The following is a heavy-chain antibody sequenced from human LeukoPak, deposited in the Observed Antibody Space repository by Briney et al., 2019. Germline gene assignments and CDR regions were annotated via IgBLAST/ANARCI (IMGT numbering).Heavy chain of an antibody. CDR3: TTEDYGDYVPDY. D-gene: IGHD4-17*01. J-gene: IGHJ4*02. CDR1: GFTFSKAL. V-gene: IGHV3-15*01. Sequence: GGSLRLSCAASGFTFSKALMSWVRQAPGKGLEWVGQIKSKTDGGTTDYAAPVKGRFTISRGDSKNSLYLLMNSLKTEDTAVYYCTTEDYGDYVPDYWGQGTLVTVSS. CDR2: IKSKTDGGTT.